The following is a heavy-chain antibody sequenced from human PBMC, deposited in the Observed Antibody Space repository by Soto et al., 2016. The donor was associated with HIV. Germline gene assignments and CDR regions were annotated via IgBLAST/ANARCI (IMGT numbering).Heavy chain of an antibody. D-gene: IGHD5-12*01. Sequence: VQLVESGGGVVQTGTSLRLSCSVSGFTFSDFGMHWVRQAPGKGLEWVAVIWSDGSDKYYADSVKGRFTISRDNSKKKVFLQMNSLRVEDTAIYYCASPFDDSGYELDYWGQGTLVTSPQ. CDR3: ASPFDDSGYELDY. J-gene: IGHJ4*02. CDR1: GFTFSDFG. V-gene: IGHV3-33*01. CDR2: IWSDGSDK.